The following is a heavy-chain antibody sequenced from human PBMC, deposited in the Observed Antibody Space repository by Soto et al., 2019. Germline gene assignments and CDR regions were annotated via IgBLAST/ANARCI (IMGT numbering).Heavy chain of an antibody. Sequence: GGSLRLSCAASGFTSSSYAMSWVRQAPGKGLEWVSAISGSGGSTYYADSVKGRFTISRDNSKNTLYLQMNSLRAEDTAVYYCAEHYYDSSGYPDAFDYWGQGTLVTVSS. D-gene: IGHD3-22*01. V-gene: IGHV3-23*01. CDR2: ISGSGGST. CDR1: GFTSSSYA. CDR3: AEHYYDSSGYPDAFDY. J-gene: IGHJ4*02.